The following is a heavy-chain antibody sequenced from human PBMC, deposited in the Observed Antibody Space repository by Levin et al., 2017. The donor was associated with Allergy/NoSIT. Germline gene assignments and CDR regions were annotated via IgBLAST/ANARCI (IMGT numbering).Heavy chain of an antibody. CDR1: GFSLSTSGVG. Sequence: QTLSLTCTFSGFSLSTSGVGVGWIRQPPGKALEWLALIYWDDDKRYSPSLKSRLTITKDTSKNQVVLTMTNMDPVDTATYYCAHVLWFGEFERRRAVINNFDYWGQGTLVTVSS. V-gene: IGHV2-5*02. J-gene: IGHJ4*02. CDR3: AHVLWFGEFERRRAVINNFDY. D-gene: IGHD3-10*01. CDR2: IYWDDDK.